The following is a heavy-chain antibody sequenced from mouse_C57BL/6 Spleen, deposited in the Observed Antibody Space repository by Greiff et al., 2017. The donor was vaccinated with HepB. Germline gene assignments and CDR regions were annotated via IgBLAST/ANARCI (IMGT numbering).Heavy chain of an antibody. CDR2: IDPSDSDT. Sequence: VQLQQPGAELVKPGASVKLSCKASGYTFTSYWMQWVKQRPGQGLEWIGEIDPSDSDTNYNQKFKGKATLTVDTSSSTAYMQLSSLTSEDSAVYYCARWDYYGSSPDYWGQGTTLTVSS. J-gene: IGHJ2*01. V-gene: IGHV1-50*01. CDR3: ARWDYYGSSPDY. CDR1: GYTFTSYW. D-gene: IGHD1-1*01.